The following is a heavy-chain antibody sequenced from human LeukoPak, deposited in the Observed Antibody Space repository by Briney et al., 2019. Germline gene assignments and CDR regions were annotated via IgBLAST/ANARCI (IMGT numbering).Heavy chain of an antibody. CDR1: GYTFTSYD. CDR2: MNPNSGNT. V-gene: IGHV1-8*03. J-gene: IGHJ6*03. Sequence: ASVKVSCKASGYTFTSYDINWVRQATGQGLEWMGWMNPNSGNTGYAQKFQGRVTITRNTSISTAYMELSSLRSGDTAVYYCARRGYSSGWFGYYYYYMDVWGKGTTVTVSS. CDR3: ARRGYSSGWFGYYYYYMDV. D-gene: IGHD6-19*01.